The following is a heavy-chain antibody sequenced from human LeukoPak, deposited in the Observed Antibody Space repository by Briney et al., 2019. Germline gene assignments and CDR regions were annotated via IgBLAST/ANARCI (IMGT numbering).Heavy chain of an antibody. CDR2: MNPNSGNT. J-gene: IGHJ2*01. CDR1: GYTFTSYD. D-gene: IGHD2-21*02. Sequence: ASVKVSCKASGYTFTSYDINWVRQATGQGLEWMGWMNPNSGNTGYAQKFQGRVTITRNTSISTAYMELSSLRSEDTAVYYCARDKKAPLVVTAIRYFDLWGRGTLVTVSS. V-gene: IGHV1-8*03. CDR3: ARDKKAPLVVTAIRYFDL.